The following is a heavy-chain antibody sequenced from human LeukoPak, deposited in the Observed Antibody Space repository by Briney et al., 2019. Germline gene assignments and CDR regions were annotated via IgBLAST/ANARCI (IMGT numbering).Heavy chain of an antibody. CDR1: GGSFSGYY. J-gene: IGHJ3*02. CDR2: INHSGST. Sequence: SETLSLTCAVYGGSFSGYYWSWIRQPPGKGLEWIGEINHSGSTNYNPSLKSRVTISVDTSKNQFSLKLSSVTAEDTAVYYCARIDMVRGGTDAFDIWGQGTMVTVSS. V-gene: IGHV4-34*01. D-gene: IGHD3-10*01. CDR3: ARIDMVRGGTDAFDI.